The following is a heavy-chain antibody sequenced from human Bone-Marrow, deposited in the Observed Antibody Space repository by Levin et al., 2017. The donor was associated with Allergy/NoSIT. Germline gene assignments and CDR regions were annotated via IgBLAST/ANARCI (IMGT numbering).Heavy chain of an antibody. D-gene: IGHD2-2*01. CDR1: GFTFKDYA. V-gene: IGHV3-23*01. CDR3: ARDRVCSYTGCSGPFQH. J-gene: IGHJ1*01. CDR2: ISATTRTT. Sequence: GGSLRLSCAASGFTFKDYAMSWVRQAPGKGLEWVSAISATTRTTYYADSVKGRFTVSRDNSKNTLSLQMNSLTTDDTAVYYCARDRVCSYTGCSGPFQHWGQGTVITVSS.